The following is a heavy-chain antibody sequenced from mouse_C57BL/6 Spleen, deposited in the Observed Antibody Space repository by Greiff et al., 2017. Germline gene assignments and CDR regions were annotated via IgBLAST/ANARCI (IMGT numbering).Heavy chain of an antibody. CDR1: GFTFSDAW. D-gene: IGHD2-3*01. CDR3: TGIYEYYFDY. Sequence: EVQRVESGGGLVQPGGSMKLSCAASGFTFSDAWMDWVRQSPEKGLEWVAEIRNKANNHATYYAESVKGRFTISRDDSKSSVYLQMNSLRAEDTGIYYCTGIYEYYFDYWGQGTTLTVSS. V-gene: IGHV6-6*01. J-gene: IGHJ2*01. CDR2: IRNKANNHAT.